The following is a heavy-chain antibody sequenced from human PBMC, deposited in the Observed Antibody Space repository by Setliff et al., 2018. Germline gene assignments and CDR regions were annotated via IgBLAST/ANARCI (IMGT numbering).Heavy chain of an antibody. J-gene: IGHJ3*02. CDR1: GYTFTSYY. D-gene: IGHD6-13*01. CDR2: INPSGGST. V-gene: IGHV1-46*01. CDR3: ASAGHSGSWFPFDAFHI. Sequence: GASVKVSCKASGYTFTSYYMHWVRQAPGQGLEWMGIINPSGGSTSYAQKFQGRFTISRDNSKNTLYLQMNSLRAEDTAVYYCASAGHSGSWFPFDAFHIWGQGTMVTVSS.